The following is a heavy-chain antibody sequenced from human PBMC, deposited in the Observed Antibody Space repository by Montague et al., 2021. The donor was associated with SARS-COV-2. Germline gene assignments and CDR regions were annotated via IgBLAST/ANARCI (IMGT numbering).Heavy chain of an antibody. Sequence: SETLSLTCAVSGGSISSSNWWSWVRQPPEKGLEWIGEIYHSGSTXXTPXXXRRVTISVDKSKNQFSLKLSSVTAADTAVYYCASRGAGWFGSNPERFDYWGQGTLVTVSS. CDR3: ASRGAGWFGSNPERFDY. CDR1: GGSISSSNW. J-gene: IGHJ4*02. D-gene: IGHD3-10*01. CDR2: IYHSGST. V-gene: IGHV4-4*02.